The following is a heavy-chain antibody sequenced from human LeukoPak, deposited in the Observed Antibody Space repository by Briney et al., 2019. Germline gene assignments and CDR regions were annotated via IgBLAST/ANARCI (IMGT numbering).Heavy chain of an antibody. Sequence: PSETLSLTCTVSGGSISSYYWSWIRQPAGKGLEWIGRIYTSGSTNYNPSLKSRVTMSVDTSKDQFSLKLSSVTAADTAVYYCARAVQLWNYLIFDYWGQGTLVTVSS. CDR2: IYTSGST. CDR3: ARAVQLWNYLIFDY. J-gene: IGHJ4*02. CDR1: GGSISSYY. D-gene: IGHD5-18*01. V-gene: IGHV4-4*07.